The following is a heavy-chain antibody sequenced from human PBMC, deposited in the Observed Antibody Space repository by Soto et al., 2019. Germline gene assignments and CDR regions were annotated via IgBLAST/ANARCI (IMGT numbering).Heavy chain of an antibody. CDR2: MNPNSGNT. Sequence: QVQLVQSGAEVKQPGASVKVSCKASGYTFSNNDINWVRQAPGQGLEWMGWMNPNSGNTGYAQKFQGRVTMTRKTSITTAYLEVSSLRSEDTAVYYGAPVVSGGHSDYWGQGTLVTVSS. CDR3: APVVSGGHSDY. J-gene: IGHJ4*02. CDR1: GYTFSNND. D-gene: IGHD2-2*01. V-gene: IGHV1-8*01.